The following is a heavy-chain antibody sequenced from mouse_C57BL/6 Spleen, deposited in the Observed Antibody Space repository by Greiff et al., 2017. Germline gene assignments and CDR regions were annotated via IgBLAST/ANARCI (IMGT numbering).Heavy chain of an antibody. D-gene: IGHD2-3*01. Sequence: VQLQESGPGLVQPSQSLSITCTVSGFSLTSYGVHWVRQSPGKGLEWLGVIWSGGSTDYNAAFISRLSISKVNSKSHVSFKMNSLQADETAVYYCARGGLLQAIDYWGQGTSVTVSS. V-gene: IGHV2-2*01. CDR3: ARGGLLQAIDY. CDR1: GFSLTSYG. J-gene: IGHJ4*01. CDR2: IWSGGST.